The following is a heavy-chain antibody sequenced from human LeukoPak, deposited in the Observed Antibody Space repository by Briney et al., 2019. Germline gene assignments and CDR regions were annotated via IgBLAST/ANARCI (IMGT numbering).Heavy chain of an antibody. Sequence: GGSLRLSCAASGFTFSTFWMSWVRQAPGKGLEWVANIKQDGSEKNYVDSVKGRFAISRDNARNSVYLQMNSVTAEDTAVYYCARGGGTRTHWGWGVLVTVSS. CDR2: IKQDGSEK. CDR3: ARGGGTRTH. D-gene: IGHD2-15*01. V-gene: IGHV3-7*01. J-gene: IGHJ4*02. CDR1: GFTFSTFW.